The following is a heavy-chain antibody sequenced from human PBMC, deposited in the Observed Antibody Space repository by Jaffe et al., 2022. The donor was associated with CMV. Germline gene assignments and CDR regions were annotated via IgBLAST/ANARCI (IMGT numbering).Heavy chain of an antibody. CDR1: GYSFTSYW. Sequence: EVQLVQSGAEVKKPGESLKISCKGSGYSFTSYWIGWVRQMPGKGLEWMGIIYPGDSDTRYSPSFQGQVTISADKSISTAYLQWSSLKASDTAMYYCARPEGYCSSTSCYGAFDIWGQGTMVTVSS. CDR3: ARPEGYCSSTSCYGAFDI. V-gene: IGHV5-51*01. D-gene: IGHD2-2*01. J-gene: IGHJ3*02. CDR2: IYPGDSDT.